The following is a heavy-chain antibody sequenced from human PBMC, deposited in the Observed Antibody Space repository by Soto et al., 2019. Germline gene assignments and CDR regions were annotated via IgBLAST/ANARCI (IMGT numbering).Heavy chain of an antibody. V-gene: IGHV4-59*01. CDR2: IYYNGNI. D-gene: IGHD3-10*01. CDR3: ATGRVYFGSEY. J-gene: IGHJ4*02. CDR1: GGSITSYY. Sequence: QVQLQESGPGLVKPLETLSLTCTVPGGSITSYYWSWLRQPPRQGLEWIGYIYYNGNINYNPSLTSRLTISLDTSKNHFSLRLSSVTAADTAVYYCATGRVYFGSEYWGQGTLVTVSS.